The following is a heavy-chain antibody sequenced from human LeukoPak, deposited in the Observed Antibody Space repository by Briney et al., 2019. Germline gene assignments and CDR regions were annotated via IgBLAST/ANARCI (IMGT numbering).Heavy chain of an antibody. J-gene: IGHJ4*02. D-gene: IGHD4-23*01. V-gene: IGHV3-74*01. CDR2: IASDGSST. Sequence: WGSLRLSCAASGFTFSSYWMNWVRQAPGKGLVWVSRIASDGSSTTYADSVKGRFSISRDNAKSTLYLQMNSLRVEDTAVYYCARGRPHGNDYWGQGTLVTVSS. CDR3: ARGRPHGNDY. CDR1: GFTFSSYW.